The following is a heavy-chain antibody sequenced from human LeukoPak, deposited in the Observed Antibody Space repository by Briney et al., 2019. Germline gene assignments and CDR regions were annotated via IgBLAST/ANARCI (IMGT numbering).Heavy chain of an antibody. CDR3: ARDGSSSGPCDY. V-gene: IGHV4-38-2*02. D-gene: IGHD6-19*01. Sequence: PSETLSLTCTVSGYSISSGYYWGWIRQPPGKGLEWIGSIYHSGSTYYNPSLKSRVTISVDTSKNQFSLKLSSVTAADTAVYYCARDGSSSGPCDYWGQGTLVTVSS. CDR2: IYHSGST. J-gene: IGHJ4*02. CDR1: GYSISSGYY.